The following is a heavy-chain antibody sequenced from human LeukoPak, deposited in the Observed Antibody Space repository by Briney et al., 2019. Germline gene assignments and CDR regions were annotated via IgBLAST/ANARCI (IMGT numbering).Heavy chain of an antibody. D-gene: IGHD6-13*01. J-gene: IGHJ4*02. V-gene: IGHV1-69*05. Sequence: GASVKVSCKASGGTFSSYTISWVRQAPGQGLEWMGRIIPIFGTANYAQKFQGRVTITTDESTSTAYMELSNLRSEDTAVYYCAREDSSSWPFDYWGQGTLVTVSS. CDR2: IIPIFGTA. CDR3: AREDSSSWPFDY. CDR1: GGTFSSYT.